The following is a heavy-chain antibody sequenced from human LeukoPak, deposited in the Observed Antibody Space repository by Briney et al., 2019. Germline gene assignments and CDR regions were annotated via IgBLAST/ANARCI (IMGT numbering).Heavy chain of an antibody. CDR1: GGSISSYY. CDR2: IYYSGST. Sequence: RSSETLSLTCTVSGGSISSYYWSWIRQPPGKGLEWIGYIYYSGSTNYNPSLKSRVTISVDTSKNQFSLKLSSVTAADTAVYYCARDAGDGYNFGYYYYMDVWGKGTTVTVSS. V-gene: IGHV4-59*01. D-gene: IGHD5-24*01. CDR3: ARDAGDGYNFGYYYYMDV. J-gene: IGHJ6*03.